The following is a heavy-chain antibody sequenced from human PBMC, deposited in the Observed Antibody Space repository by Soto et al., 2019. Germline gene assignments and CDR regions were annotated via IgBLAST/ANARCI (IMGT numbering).Heavy chain of an antibody. CDR2: INAGNGNT. CDR1: GYTFTSYA. Sequence: ASVKVSCKASGYTFTSYAMHWVRQAPGQRLEWMGWINAGNGNTKYSQKFQGRVTITRDTSASTAYMELSSLRSEDTAVYYCARECVESWAAAGTGVGYYYYYMDVWGKGTTVTVSS. CDR3: ARECVESWAAAGTGVGYYYYYMDV. J-gene: IGHJ6*03. D-gene: IGHD6-13*01. V-gene: IGHV1-3*01.